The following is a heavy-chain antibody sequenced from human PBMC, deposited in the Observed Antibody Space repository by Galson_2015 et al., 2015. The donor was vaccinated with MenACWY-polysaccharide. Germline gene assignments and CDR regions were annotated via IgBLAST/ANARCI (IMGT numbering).Heavy chain of an antibody. CDR3: AKSLTILDY. J-gene: IGHJ4*01. CDR2: ISSAGSSI. D-gene: IGHD2-21*01. CDR1: GFTFSSNT. Sequence: SLRLSCAASGFTFSSNTMNWVRPAPGKGLEWVSSISSAGSSIYYADSVKGRFTISRDNAENSLYLQMNSLRDEDTAVYYCAKSLTILDYWGQGTLVTVSS. V-gene: IGHV3-48*02.